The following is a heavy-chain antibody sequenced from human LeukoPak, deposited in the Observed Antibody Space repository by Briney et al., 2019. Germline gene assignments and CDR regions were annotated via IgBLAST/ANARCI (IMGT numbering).Heavy chain of an antibody. J-gene: IGHJ5*02. V-gene: IGHV4-38-2*02. CDR3: ARFPGYSYGYRWFDP. D-gene: IGHD5-18*01. Sequence: NPSETLSLTCTVSGYSFSSHYYWGWIRQPPGEGLEWIGEINHSGSTNYNPSLKSRVTISVDTSKNQFSLKLSSVTAADTAVYYCARFPGYSYGYRWFDPWGQGTLVTVSS. CDR1: GYSFSSHYY. CDR2: INHSGST.